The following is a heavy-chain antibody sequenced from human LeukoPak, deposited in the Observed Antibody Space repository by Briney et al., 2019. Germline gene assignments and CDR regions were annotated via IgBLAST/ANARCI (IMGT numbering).Heavy chain of an antibody. V-gene: IGHV1-2*02. D-gene: IGHD3-22*01. CDR3: ARGGDGSHRRYYYDSSGQHY. CDR1: GYTFTGYY. CDR2: INPNSGGT. Sequence: ASVKVSCKASGYTFTGYYMHWVRQAPGQGLEWMGWINPNSGGTNYAQKFQGRVTMTRDTSISTAYMELSRLRSGDTAVYFCARGGDGSHRRYYYDSSGQHYWGQGTLVTVSS. J-gene: IGHJ4*02.